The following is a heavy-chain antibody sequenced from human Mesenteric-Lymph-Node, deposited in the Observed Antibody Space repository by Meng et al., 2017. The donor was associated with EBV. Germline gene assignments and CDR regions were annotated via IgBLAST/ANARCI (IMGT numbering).Heavy chain of an antibody. V-gene: IGHV4-61*01. CDR1: GGSVSSGRYY. D-gene: IGHD5-18*01. CDR3: ARGYSYDSFGLDY. J-gene: IGHJ4*02. Sequence: QVQLQELDPGLVKPSETLSLTCTVSGGSVSSGRYYWSWIRQPPGKGLEWIGYTYYSGSSNYNPSLRSRVTISIDTSKNQFSLKLSSVTAADTAVYYCARGYSYDSFGLDYWGQGALVTVSS. CDR2: TYYSGSS.